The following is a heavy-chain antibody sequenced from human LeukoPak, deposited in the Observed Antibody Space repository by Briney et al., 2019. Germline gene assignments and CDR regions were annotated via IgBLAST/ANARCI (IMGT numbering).Heavy chain of an antibody. CDR3: ARGYCSGGSCAYYYGMDV. Sequence: LTGGSLRLSCAASGFTFSSYSMNWVRQAPGKGLEWVAVISYDGSNKYYADSVKGRFTISRDNSKNTLYLQMNSLRAEDTAVYYCARGYCSGGSCAYYYGMDVWGQGTTVTVSS. CDR1: GFTFSSYS. J-gene: IGHJ6*02. V-gene: IGHV3-30*03. CDR2: ISYDGSNK. D-gene: IGHD2-15*01.